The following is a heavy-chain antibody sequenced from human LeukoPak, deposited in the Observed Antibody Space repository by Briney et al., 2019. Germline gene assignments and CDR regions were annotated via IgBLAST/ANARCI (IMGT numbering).Heavy chain of an antibody. CDR2: ISGSGGTT. CDR1: GFTFSSYA. D-gene: IGHD6-19*01. Sequence: PGGSLRLSCAASGFTFSSYAMSWVRQAPGKGLEWVSAISGSGGTTDYAAPVKGRFTTSRDDSKNTLYLQMNSLKTEDTAVYYCTTDEGLAEGYWGQGTLVTVSS. J-gene: IGHJ4*02. CDR3: TTDEGLAEGY. V-gene: IGHV3-23*01.